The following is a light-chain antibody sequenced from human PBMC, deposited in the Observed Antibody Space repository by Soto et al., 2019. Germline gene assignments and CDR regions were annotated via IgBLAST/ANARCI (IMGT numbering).Light chain of an antibody. J-gene: IGKJ2*01. CDR1: QSVSSSH. CDR2: DTS. CDR3: QQFGNSLYT. V-gene: IGKV3-20*01. Sequence: EIVLTQSPGTLSLSPGERATLSCKASQSVSSSHLAWYQQKVGQPPRLLLHDTSSRAAGIPDRFSGSGSGTDFTLTISRPEPEDFAVYYCQQFGNSLYTFGQGTKLEIK.